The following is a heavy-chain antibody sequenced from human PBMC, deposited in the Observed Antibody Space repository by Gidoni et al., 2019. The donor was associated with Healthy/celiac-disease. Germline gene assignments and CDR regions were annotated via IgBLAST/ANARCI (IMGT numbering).Heavy chain of an antibody. CDR3: ARDLECSSAH. Sequence: VQLVESGGGLIQPGGSPRLSCSASGFTFSSNYMSWVRPAPGNGLELVSVIYSGGSTYYADYVKGRFTITRDNSKNTLYLQMNSLRAEDTAVYYCARDLECSSAHWGQGTLVTVSS. V-gene: IGHV3-53*01. D-gene: IGHD6-6*01. CDR2: IYSGGST. J-gene: IGHJ4*02. CDR1: GFTFSSNY.